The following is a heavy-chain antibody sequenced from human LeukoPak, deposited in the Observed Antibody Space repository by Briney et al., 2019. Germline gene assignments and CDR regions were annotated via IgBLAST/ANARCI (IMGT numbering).Heavy chain of an antibody. V-gene: IGHV3-30*02. J-gene: IGHJ4*02. Sequence: GGSLRLSCGASGFPFSSSGMHWVRQAPGKGLEWVAFIGYDGSNKYYAGSVKDRFTISRDNSKNTLFLQMNSLRTEDTAVYHCAKKARYCSGGYCYADVDYWGQGTPVTVSS. D-gene: IGHD2-15*01. CDR3: AKKARYCSGGYCYADVDY. CDR1: GFPFSSSG. CDR2: IGYDGSNK.